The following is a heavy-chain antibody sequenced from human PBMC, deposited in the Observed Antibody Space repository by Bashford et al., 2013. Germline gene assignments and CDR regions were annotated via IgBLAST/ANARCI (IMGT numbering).Heavy chain of an antibody. V-gene: IGHV4-4*02. CDR2: IYHSGST. CDR1: GGSISSSNW. Sequence: SETLSLTCAVSGGSISSSNWWSWVRQPPGKGLEWIGEIYHSGSTNYNPSLKSRVTISVDKSKNQFSLKLSSVTAADTAVYYCARTQIHYGSGSYYNEAMDAFDIWGQGTMVTVSS. J-gene: IGHJ3*02. CDR3: ARTQIHYGSGSYYNEAMDAFDI. D-gene: IGHD3-10*01.